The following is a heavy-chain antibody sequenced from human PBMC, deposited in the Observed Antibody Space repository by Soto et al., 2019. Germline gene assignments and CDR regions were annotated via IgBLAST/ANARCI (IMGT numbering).Heavy chain of an antibody. Sequence: QVQLQESGPGLVKPSETLSLTCTVSGGSVSSGSYYWSWIRQPPGKGLEWIGYIYYSGSTNYNPSLKRRVTISVDTSKNQFSLKLSSVTAADTAVYYCASFLTFGGVAIDYWGQGTLVTVSS. J-gene: IGHJ4*02. D-gene: IGHD3-16*01. CDR2: IYYSGST. CDR1: GGSVSSGSYY. V-gene: IGHV4-61*01. CDR3: ASFLTFGGVAIDY.